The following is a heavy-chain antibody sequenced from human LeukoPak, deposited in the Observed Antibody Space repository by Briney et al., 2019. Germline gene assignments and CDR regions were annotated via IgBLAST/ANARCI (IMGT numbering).Heavy chain of an antibody. CDR2: ISSSGSTI. V-gene: IGHV3-48*03. CDR1: GFTSSSYE. Sequence: GGSLRLSCAASGFTSSSYEMNWVRQAPGKGLEWVSYISSSGSTIYYADSVKGRFTISRDNSKNTLYLQMNSLRAEDTAVYYCAKDRNSGSYPRGGYYFDYWGQGTLVTVSS. J-gene: IGHJ4*02. CDR3: AKDRNSGSYPRGGYYFDY. D-gene: IGHD1-26*01.